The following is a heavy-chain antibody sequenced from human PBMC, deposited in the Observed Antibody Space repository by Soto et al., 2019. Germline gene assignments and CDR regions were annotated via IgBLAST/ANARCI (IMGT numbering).Heavy chain of an antibody. CDR2: ISWDGEK. J-gene: IGHJ6*03. CDR1: GFSLNTLGVG. D-gene: IGHD1-26*01. Sequence: QITLKESGPTLVTPTQTLTLTCTFSGFSLNTLGVGLCWICQHPVKALEWLALISWDGEKRYSQSLKSRLTLPPDTAVNHVVTTMTNMNAVNTATDSCANRHSDLVPGHYM. CDR3: ANRHSDLVPGHYM. V-gene: IGHV2-5*02.